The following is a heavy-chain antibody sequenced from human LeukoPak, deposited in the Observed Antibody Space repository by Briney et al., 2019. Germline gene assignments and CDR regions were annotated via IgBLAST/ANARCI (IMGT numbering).Heavy chain of an antibody. CDR2: INPSSGDT. D-gene: IGHD4-17*01. CDR3: AISDFADSDVYFDS. V-gene: IGHV1-2*02. CDR1: RYTFTGYY. J-gene: IGHJ4*02. Sequence: ASVKVSCKTSRYTFTGYYLHWVRQAPGQGLEWMGWINPSSGDTNYAQRFQGRVTMTRDTSIGTAYMELMSLISDDTAVFYCAISDFADSDVYFDSWGQGTLVIVSS.